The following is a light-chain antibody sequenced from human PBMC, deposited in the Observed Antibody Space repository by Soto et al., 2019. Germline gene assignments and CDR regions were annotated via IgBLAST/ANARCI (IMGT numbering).Light chain of an antibody. Sequence: QPVLTQPASVSGSPGQSITISCTGTSSDVGGYNYVSWYQQHPGKAPKLMIYDVSNRPSGVSNRFSASKSVNTASLTISGLQAEDEADYYCSSYTSSNTLVFGPGTKLTVL. V-gene: IGLV2-14*01. CDR1: SSDVGGYNY. CDR2: DVS. CDR3: SSYTSSNTLV. J-gene: IGLJ1*01.